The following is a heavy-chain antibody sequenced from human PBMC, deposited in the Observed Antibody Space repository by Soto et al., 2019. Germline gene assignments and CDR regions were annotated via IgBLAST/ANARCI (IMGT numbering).Heavy chain of an antibody. CDR2: IYYSGST. D-gene: IGHD6-19*01. CDR1: GGSISSYY. J-gene: IGHJ5*02. V-gene: IGHV4-59*12. CDR3: ARDGIAVAGSVYNWFDP. Sequence: SETLSLTCTVPGGSISSYYWSWIRQPPGKGLEWIGYIYYSGSTNYNPSLKSRVTISVDTSKNQFSLKLSSVTAADTAVYYCARDGIAVAGSVYNWFDPWGQGTLVTVSS.